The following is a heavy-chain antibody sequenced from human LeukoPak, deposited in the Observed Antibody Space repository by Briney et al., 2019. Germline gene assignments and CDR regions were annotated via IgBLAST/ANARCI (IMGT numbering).Heavy chain of an antibody. V-gene: IGHV3-23*01. CDR2: ISGSGGST. CDR1: GFTFSSYA. Sequence: GGSLRLSCAASGFTFSSYAMSWVRQAPGKGLEWVSAISGSGGSTYYADSVKGRFTISRDNSKNTLYLQMNSLRAEDTAVYYCAISHLVLPAAIYFPGADSWGRGTLVTVSS. CDR3: AISHLVLPAAIYFPGADS. D-gene: IGHD2-2*02. J-gene: IGHJ4*02.